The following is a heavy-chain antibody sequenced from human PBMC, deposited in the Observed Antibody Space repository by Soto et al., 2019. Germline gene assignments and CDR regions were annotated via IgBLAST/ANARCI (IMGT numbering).Heavy chain of an antibody. Sequence: EVQLVESGGGLVQPGGFLRLSCVASGFSFSNYNMNWVRQAPGKGLEWVSYITDSSDTVHYADSVRGRFTISRDNAESSLYLQMNRLRDEDTAVYFCARDFGHGYYLDYWGRGTLVTVSS. CDR3: ARDFGHGYYLDY. V-gene: IGHV3-48*02. D-gene: IGHD3-3*01. J-gene: IGHJ4*02. CDR2: ITDSSDTV. CDR1: GFSFSNYN.